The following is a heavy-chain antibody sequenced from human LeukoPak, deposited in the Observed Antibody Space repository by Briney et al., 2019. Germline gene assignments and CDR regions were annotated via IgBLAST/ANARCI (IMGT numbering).Heavy chain of an antibody. CDR3: ARAGKTGADY. CDR2: ISSSSSYI. CDR1: GFTFSSYS. V-gene: IGHV3-21*01. Sequence: PGGSLRLSCAASGFTFSSYSMNWVSQAPGKGLEWVSSISSSSSYIYYADSVKGRFTISRDNAKNSLYLQMNSLRAEDTAVYYCARAGKTGADYWGQGTLVTVSS. J-gene: IGHJ4*02. D-gene: IGHD3-9*01.